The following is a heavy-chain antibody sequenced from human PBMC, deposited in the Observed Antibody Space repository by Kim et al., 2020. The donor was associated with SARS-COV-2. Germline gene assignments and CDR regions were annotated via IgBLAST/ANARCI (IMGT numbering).Heavy chain of an antibody. J-gene: IGHJ4*02. CDR2: ISGSGGST. CDR1: GFTFSSYA. V-gene: IGHV3-23*01. D-gene: IGHD3-22*01. CDR3: ATGRTYDSSGYRGNFDY. Sequence: GGSLRLSCAASGFTFSSYAMSWVRQAPGKGLEWVSGISGSGGSTFYADSVKGRFTISRDNSKNTLYLQMNSLRAEDTAVYYCATGRTYDSSGYRGNFDYWGQGTLVTVSS.